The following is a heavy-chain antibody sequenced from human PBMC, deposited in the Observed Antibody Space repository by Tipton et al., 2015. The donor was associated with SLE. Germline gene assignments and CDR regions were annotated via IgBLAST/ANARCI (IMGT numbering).Heavy chain of an antibody. CDR1: GGSIASGSYY. D-gene: IGHD4-11*01. V-gene: IGHV4-61*02. J-gene: IGHJ3*02. CDR3: ATSTLAFDI. Sequence: TLSLTCTVSGGSIASGSYYWSWIRQPAGRALEWIGRINTSGSTTYNPSLKGRVTLSLDTSKNHFSLNLSSVTAADTAVYYCATSTLAFDIWGQGTMVTVSS. CDR2: INTSGST.